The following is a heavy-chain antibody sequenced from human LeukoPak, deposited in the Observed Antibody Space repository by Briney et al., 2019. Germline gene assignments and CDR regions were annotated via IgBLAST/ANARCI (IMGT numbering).Heavy chain of an antibody. V-gene: IGHV3-48*02. CDR1: GFIFSHYS. J-gene: IGHJ4*02. CDR3: ARGSLRSGSLIDY. Sequence: GGSLRLSCAASGFIFSHYSMNWVRQAPGKGLEWVSYISSSSVTTYHADSVKGRFTVSRDNAKDSLNLQMNYLRDEDTAVYYCARGSLRSGSLIDYWGQGTLVTVSS. D-gene: IGHD6-19*01. CDR2: ISSSSVTT.